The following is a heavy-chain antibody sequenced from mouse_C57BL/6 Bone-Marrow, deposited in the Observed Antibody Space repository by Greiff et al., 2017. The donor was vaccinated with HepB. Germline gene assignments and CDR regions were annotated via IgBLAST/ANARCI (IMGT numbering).Heavy chain of an antibody. CDR2: ISNLAYSI. D-gene: IGHD2-5*01. J-gene: IGHJ1*03. CDR3: ARQGSNYVGYWYFDV. V-gene: IGHV5-15*01. Sequence: EVKLMESGGGLVQPGGSLKLSCAASGSTFSDYGMAWVRQAPRKGPEWVAFISNLAYSIYYADTVTGRFTISRENAKNTLYLEMSSLRSEDTAMYYCARQGSNYVGYWYFDVWGTGTTVTVSS. CDR1: GSTFSDYG.